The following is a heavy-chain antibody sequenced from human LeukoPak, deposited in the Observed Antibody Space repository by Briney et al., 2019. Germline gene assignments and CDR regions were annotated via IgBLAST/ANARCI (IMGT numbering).Heavy chain of an antibody. CDR2: INHSGST. CDR3: ARGPSDGGVVVPAAIGRGDY. V-gene: IGHV4-34*01. CDR1: GGSSSGYY. Sequence: SETLSLTCAVYGGSSSGYYWSWIRQPPGKGLEWIGEINHSGSTNYNPSLKSRVTISVDTSKNQFSLKLSSVTAADTAVYYCARGPSDGGVVVPAAIGRGDYWGQGTLVTVSS. J-gene: IGHJ4*02. D-gene: IGHD2-2*02.